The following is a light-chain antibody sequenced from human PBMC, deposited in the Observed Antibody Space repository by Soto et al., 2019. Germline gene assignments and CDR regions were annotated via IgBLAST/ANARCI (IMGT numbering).Light chain of an antibody. V-gene: IGLV2-23*01. Sequence: QSALTQPASVSGSPGQSITISCTGTSSDVGSYNLASWYQQHPGKAPKLMIYEGSKRPSGVSNRFSGSKSGNTASLTISGLQAEDEADYYCCSYAGSSTYVVFGGGTKLTVL. CDR2: EGS. CDR1: SSDVGSYNL. J-gene: IGLJ2*01. CDR3: CSYAGSSTYVV.